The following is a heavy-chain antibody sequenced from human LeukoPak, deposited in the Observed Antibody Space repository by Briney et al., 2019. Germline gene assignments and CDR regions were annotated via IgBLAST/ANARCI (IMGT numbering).Heavy chain of an antibody. CDR3: ARELRDIVVVPAALDGNWFDP. J-gene: IGHJ5*02. CDR1: GGTFSSYA. D-gene: IGHD2-2*01. V-gene: IGHV1-69*13. CDR2: IIPIFGTA. Sequence: SVKVSCKASGGTFSSYAISWVRQAPGQGLEWMGGIIPIFGTANYAQKFQGRVTITADESTSTAYMELSSLRSEDTAVYYCARELRDIVVVPAALDGNWFDPWGQGTLVTVSS.